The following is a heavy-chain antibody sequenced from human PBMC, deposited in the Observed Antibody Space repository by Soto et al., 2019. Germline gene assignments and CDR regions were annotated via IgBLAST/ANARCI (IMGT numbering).Heavy chain of an antibody. J-gene: IGHJ6*02. Sequence: PGGSLRLSCAASGFTFSSYGMHWVRQAPGKGLEWVAVISYDGSNKYYADSVKGRFTISRDNSKNTLYLQMNSLRAEDTAVYYCAKDQGSSAYYDSSGYYSGPWYYYYGMDVWGQGTTVTVSS. CDR2: ISYDGSNK. CDR1: GFTFSSYG. V-gene: IGHV3-30*18. D-gene: IGHD3-22*01. CDR3: AKDQGSSAYYDSSGYYSGPWYYYYGMDV.